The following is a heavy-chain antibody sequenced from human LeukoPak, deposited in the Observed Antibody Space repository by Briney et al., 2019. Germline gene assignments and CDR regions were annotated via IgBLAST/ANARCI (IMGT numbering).Heavy chain of an antibody. J-gene: IGHJ6*03. D-gene: IGHD3-3*01. V-gene: IGHV4-61*02. CDR2: IYTSGST. CDR1: GGSISSGSYH. Sequence: SETLSLTCTVSGGSISSGSYHWSWIRQPAGKGLEWIGRIYTSGSTNYNPSLKSRVTISVDTSKNQFSLKLSSVAAADTAVYYCARDFAPLTIFGVVIEYMDVWGKGTTVTVSS. CDR3: ARDFAPLTIFGVVIEYMDV.